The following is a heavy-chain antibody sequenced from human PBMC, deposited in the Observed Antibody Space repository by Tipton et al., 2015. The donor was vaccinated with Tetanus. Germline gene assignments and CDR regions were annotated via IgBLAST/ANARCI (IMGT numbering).Heavy chain of an antibody. D-gene: IGHD2-2*01. CDR2: VSSSGNS. CDR1: GGSLRSGDHY. J-gene: IGHJ4*02. V-gene: IGHV4-61*08. CDR3: ARGWSECSSWSCSPFDS. Sequence: LRLSCTVSGGSLRSGDHYWSWIRQPPGKRLEWIGFVSSSGNSNYSPSLTGRVSMSLDTSKQQFSLSLTSATAADTAVYYCARGWSECSSWSCSPFDSWGQGTQVTVSS.